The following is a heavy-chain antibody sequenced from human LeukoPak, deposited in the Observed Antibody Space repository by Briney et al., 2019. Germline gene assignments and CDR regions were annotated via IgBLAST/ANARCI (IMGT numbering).Heavy chain of an antibody. D-gene: IGHD3-3*01. V-gene: IGHV1-69*05. J-gene: IGHJ4*02. CDR1: GGTFTGYT. CDR3: ARGVRSAFYTPPPDY. Sequence: SVKVSCKASGGTFTGYTISWVRQAPGQGLEWMGRIIPLFGTVDYAQKFQGRVTITTDESATTAYMQLSSLKSDDTAVHYCARGVRSAFYTPPPDYWGQGTRVTVSS. CDR2: IIPLFGTV.